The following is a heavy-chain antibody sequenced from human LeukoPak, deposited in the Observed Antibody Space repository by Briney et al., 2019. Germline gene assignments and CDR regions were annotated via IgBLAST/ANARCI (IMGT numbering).Heavy chain of an antibody. CDR1: GFTVSSYG. J-gene: IGHJ6*02. CDR2: FSATDGSA. D-gene: IGHD3-9*01. CDR3: ARDKLWYYDILTGYYGYYYYYGMDV. Sequence: TGGSLRLSCAASGFTVSSYGMTWVRQAPGKGLEWVSAFSATDGSAQYAESVKGRFTISRDNSKNSLYLQMNSLRAEDTAVYYCARDKLWYYDILTGYYGYYYYYGMDVWGQGTTVTVSS. V-gene: IGHV3-23*01.